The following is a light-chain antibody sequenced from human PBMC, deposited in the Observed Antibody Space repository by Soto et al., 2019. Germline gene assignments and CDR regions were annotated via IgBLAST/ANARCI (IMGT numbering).Light chain of an antibody. V-gene: IGLV4-60*02. CDR3: ETWDTDTHRV. CDR1: SGHRSYI. J-gene: IGLJ2*01. CDR2: LEGSGSY. Sequence: QLVLTQSSSASASLGSSVKLTCSLTSGHRSYIIAWHQQQAGKAPRYLMKLEGSGSYSKGSGVPDRFSGSSSGADRYLTISNLQFEDEADYYCETWDTDTHRVFGGGTKLTVL.